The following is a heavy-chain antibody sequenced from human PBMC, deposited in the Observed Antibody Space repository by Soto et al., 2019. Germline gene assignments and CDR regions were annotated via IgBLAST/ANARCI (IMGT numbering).Heavy chain of an antibody. D-gene: IGHD3-10*01. V-gene: IGHV3-11*05. CDR1: GFTFSDYY. J-gene: IGHJ4*02. Sequence: GGSLRLSCAASGFTFSDYYMSWIRQAPGKGLEWVSYISSSSSYTNYADSVKGRFTISRDNAKNSLYLQMNSLRAEDTAVYYCARDHNILVPGYYFDYWGQGTLVTVSS. CDR3: ARDHNILVPGYYFDY. CDR2: ISSSSSYT.